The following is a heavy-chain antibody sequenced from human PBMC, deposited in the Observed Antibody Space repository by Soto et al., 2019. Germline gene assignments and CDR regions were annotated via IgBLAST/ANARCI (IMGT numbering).Heavy chain of an antibody. Sequence: QVQLQESGPGLVKPSQTLSLTCTVSGGSISSGGYYWSWIRQHPGKGLEWIGYIYYSGSTYYNPSLKSRVTISVDTSKNQFALKLSSVTAADTAVYYCARDVARGGNFDYWGQGTLVTVSS. CDR1: GGSISSGGYY. J-gene: IGHJ4*02. CDR3: ARDVARGGNFDY. CDR2: IYYSGST. V-gene: IGHV4-31*03. D-gene: IGHD3-16*01.